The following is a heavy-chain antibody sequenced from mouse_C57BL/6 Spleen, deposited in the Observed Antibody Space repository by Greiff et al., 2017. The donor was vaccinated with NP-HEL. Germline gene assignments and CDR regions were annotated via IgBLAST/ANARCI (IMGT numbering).Heavy chain of an antibody. CDR3: ARTLRLPHYFDY. V-gene: IGHV1-80*01. J-gene: IGHJ2*01. CDR1: GYAFSSYW. D-gene: IGHD2-2*01. Sequence: VQGVESGAELVKPGASVKISCKASGYAFSSYWMNWVKQRPGKGLEWIGQIYPGDGDTNYNGKFKGKATLTADKSSSTAYMQLSSLTSEDSAVYFCARTLRLPHYFDYWGQGTTLTVSS. CDR2: IYPGDGDT.